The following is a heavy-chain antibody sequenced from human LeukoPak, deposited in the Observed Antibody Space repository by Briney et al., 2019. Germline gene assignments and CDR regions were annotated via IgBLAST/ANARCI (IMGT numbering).Heavy chain of an antibody. V-gene: IGHV4-61*02. D-gene: IGHD6-13*01. CDR2: IYTSGST. Sequence: SQTLSLTCTVSGGSISSGSYYWSWIRQPAGKGLEWIGRIYTSGSTNYNPSLKSRVTISVDTSKNQFSLKLSSMTAADTAVYYCARGALISSSWPYWYFDLWGRGTLVTVSS. CDR3: ARGALISSSWPYWYFDL. J-gene: IGHJ2*01. CDR1: GGSISSGSYY.